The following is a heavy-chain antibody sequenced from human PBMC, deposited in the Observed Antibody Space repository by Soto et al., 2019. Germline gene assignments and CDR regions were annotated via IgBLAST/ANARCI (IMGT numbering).Heavy chain of an antibody. CDR2: IWYDGSNK. CDR3: ARDRAGPFIAGDGPHFLFDY. CDR1: GFTFSSYG. J-gene: IGHJ4*02. V-gene: IGHV3-33*01. Sequence: PGGSLRLSCAASGFTFSSYGMHWVRQAPGKGLEWVAVIWYDGSNKYYADSVKGRFTISRDNSKNTLYLQMNSLRAEDTAVYYCARDRAGPFIAGDGPHFLFDYWGQGTLVTVSS. D-gene: IGHD6-13*01.